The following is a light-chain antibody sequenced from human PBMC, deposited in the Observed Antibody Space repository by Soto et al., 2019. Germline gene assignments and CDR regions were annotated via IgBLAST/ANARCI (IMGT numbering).Light chain of an antibody. CDR1: SSDVGGYNY. CDR2: DVS. J-gene: IGLJ2*01. V-gene: IGLV2-11*01. Sequence: QSVLTQPRSVSGSPGQSVTISCTGTSSDVGGYNYVSWYQQHPGKAPKLMIYDVSKRPSGVPDRFSGSKSGNTASLTISGLQDEDEADYYCCSYAGSYTFHVVFGGGTKLTVL. CDR3: CSYAGSYTFHVV.